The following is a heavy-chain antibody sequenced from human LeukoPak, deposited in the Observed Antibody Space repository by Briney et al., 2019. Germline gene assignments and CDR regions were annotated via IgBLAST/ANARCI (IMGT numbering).Heavy chain of an antibody. CDR3: AKDIWGTVRGVLDY. V-gene: IGHV3-9*01. CDR1: GFTFDVYA. J-gene: IGHJ4*02. Sequence: GGSLRLSCAASGFTFDVYAMHWVRQAPGKGLEWVSGISWNSGSIGYADSVKGRFTISRDNAKNSLYLQMNSLRAEDTALYYCAKDIWGTVRGVLDYWGQGTLVTVSS. D-gene: IGHD3-10*01. CDR2: ISWNSGSI.